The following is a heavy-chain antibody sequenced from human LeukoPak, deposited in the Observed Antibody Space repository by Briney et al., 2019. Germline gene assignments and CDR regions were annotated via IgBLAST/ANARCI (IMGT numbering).Heavy chain of an antibody. D-gene: IGHD2-15*01. Sequence: SETLSLTCTVSGVSISNHYSSWIRQPPGKGLEWIGYIYYTGNTNYNPSLKSRVTISEDTSKNQVSLELSSVTAADTAVYYCVRHSRVVAFDYWGQGNLVTASS. V-gene: IGHV4-59*08. CDR1: GVSISNHY. J-gene: IGHJ4*02. CDR2: IYYTGNT. CDR3: VRHSRVVAFDY.